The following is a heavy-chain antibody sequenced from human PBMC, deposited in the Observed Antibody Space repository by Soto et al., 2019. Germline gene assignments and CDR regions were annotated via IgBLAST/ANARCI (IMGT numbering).Heavy chain of an antibody. J-gene: IGHJ6*02. Sequence: GASVKVSCKASGYTFTGYYMHWVRQAPGQGLEWMGWINPNSGGTNYAQKFQGWVTMTRDTSISTAYMELSRLRSDDTAVYYCARGPSYYDFWSGYSAIPLYYYGMDVWGQGTTVTVSS. V-gene: IGHV1-2*04. D-gene: IGHD3-3*01. CDR1: GYTFTGYY. CDR2: INPNSGGT. CDR3: ARGPSYYDFWSGYSAIPLYYYGMDV.